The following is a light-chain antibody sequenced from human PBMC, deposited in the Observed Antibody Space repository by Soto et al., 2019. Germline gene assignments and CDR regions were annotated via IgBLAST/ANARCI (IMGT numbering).Light chain of an antibody. CDR1: ESISNY. V-gene: IGKV1-39*01. CDR2: AAS. CDR3: QQSYSTPRT. J-gene: IGKJ2*02. Sequence: DIQMTQSPSSLSASVGDRVTITCRASESISNYLNWYQQTPGKAPKLLISAASSLQSGVPSRFSGSGTGTDFTLTIGNLQPEDFATYYCQQSYSTPRTFGQGTKLEI.